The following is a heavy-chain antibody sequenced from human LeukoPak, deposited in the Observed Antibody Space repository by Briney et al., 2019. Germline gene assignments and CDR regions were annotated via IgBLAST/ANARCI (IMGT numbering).Heavy chain of an antibody. Sequence: GGSLRLSCAPSGFTFSSYGMHWVRQAPGKGLEWVAVIWYDGSNKYYADSVKGRFTISRDNSKNTLYLQMNSLRAEDTAVYYCARVGATTGPFDYWGQGTLVTVSS. D-gene: IGHD1-26*01. CDR2: IWYDGSNK. CDR1: GFTFSSYG. J-gene: IGHJ4*02. V-gene: IGHV3-33*01. CDR3: ARVGATTGPFDY.